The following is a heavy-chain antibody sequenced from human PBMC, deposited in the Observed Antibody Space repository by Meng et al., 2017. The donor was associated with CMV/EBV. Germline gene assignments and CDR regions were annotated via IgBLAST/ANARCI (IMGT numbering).Heavy chain of an antibody. CDR3: ARDKKTKYYYGMDV. V-gene: IGHV3-7*01. CDR1: GFTFSSYW. J-gene: IGHJ6*02. D-gene: IGHD2-8*01. CDR2: IKQDGSEK. Sequence: GGSLRLSCAASGFTFSSYWMSWVRQAPGKGLGWVANIKQDGSEKYYVDSVKGRFTISRDNAKNSLYLQMNSLRAEDTAVYYCARDKKTKYYYGMDVWGQGTTVTVSS.